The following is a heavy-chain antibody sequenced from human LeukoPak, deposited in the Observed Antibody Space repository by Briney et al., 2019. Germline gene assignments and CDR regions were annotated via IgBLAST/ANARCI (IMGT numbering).Heavy chain of an antibody. Sequence: PSETLSLTCAVYGGSFSGYYWSWIRQPPGKGLEWIGEINHSGSTYYNPSLKSRVTISVDTSKNQFSLKLSSVTAADTAVYYCARVHYVISYYYMDVWGKGTTVTISS. CDR2: INHSGST. CDR1: GGSFSGYY. D-gene: IGHD3-16*01. J-gene: IGHJ6*03. V-gene: IGHV4-34*01. CDR3: ARVHYVISYYYMDV.